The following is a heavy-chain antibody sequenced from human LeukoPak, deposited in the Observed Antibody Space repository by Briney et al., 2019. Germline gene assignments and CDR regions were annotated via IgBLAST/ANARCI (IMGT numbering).Heavy chain of an antibody. V-gene: IGHV3-48*03. CDR3: ARDPYSGSYVDYYYYYYMDV. CDR1: GFTFSSYE. Sequence: AGGSLRLSCAASGFTFSSYEMNWVRQAPGKGLEWVSYISSSGSTIYYADSVKGRFTISRDNAKNSLYLQMNSLRAEDTAVYYCARDPYSGSYVDYYYYYYMDVWGKGTTVTISS. J-gene: IGHJ6*03. CDR2: ISSSGSTI. D-gene: IGHD1-26*01.